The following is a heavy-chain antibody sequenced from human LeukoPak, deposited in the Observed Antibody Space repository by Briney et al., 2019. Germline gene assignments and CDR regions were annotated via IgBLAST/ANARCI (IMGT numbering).Heavy chain of an antibody. J-gene: IGHJ6*03. Sequence: GGSLRLSCAASGFTFSNYSMNWVRQAPGKGPEWISYISSSGITLYYAESVKGRFTISRDNAKNSLYLQMNSLRAEDTAVYYCARDGAAAGSDYYYYYMDVWGKGTTVTVSS. CDR1: GFTFSNYS. CDR3: ARDGAAAGSDYYYYYMDV. CDR2: ISSSGITL. V-gene: IGHV3-48*04. D-gene: IGHD6-13*01.